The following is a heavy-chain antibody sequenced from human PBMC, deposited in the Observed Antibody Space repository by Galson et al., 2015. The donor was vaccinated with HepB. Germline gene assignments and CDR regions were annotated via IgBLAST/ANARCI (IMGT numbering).Heavy chain of an antibody. CDR1: GFTFSSYA. D-gene: IGHD3-3*01. J-gene: IGHJ3*02. Sequence: SLRLSCAASGFTFSSYAMSWVRQAPGKGLEWVSAISGSGGSTYYADSVKGRFTISRDNSKNTLYLQMNSLRAEDTAVYYCAKDLGIGIGFWSGPSNAFDIWGQGTMVTVSS. CDR3: AKDLGIGIGFWSGPSNAFDI. CDR2: ISGSGGST. V-gene: IGHV3-23*01.